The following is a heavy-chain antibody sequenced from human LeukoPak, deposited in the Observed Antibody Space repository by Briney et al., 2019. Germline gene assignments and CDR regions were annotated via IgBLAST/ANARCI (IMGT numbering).Heavy chain of an antibody. CDR1: GGSISSGGYY. D-gene: IGHD6-6*01. J-gene: IGHJ4*02. Sequence: SETLSLTCTVSGGSISSGGYYWNWIRQHPGKGPEWIGYIYYSGSTYYNPSLKSRVTISVDTSKNQFSLKLNSVTAADTAVYYCARGRRSSRDYWGQGTLVTVSS. V-gene: IGHV4-31*03. CDR2: IYYSGST. CDR3: ARGRRSSRDY.